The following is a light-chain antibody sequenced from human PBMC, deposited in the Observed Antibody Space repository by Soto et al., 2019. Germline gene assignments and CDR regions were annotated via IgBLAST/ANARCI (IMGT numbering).Light chain of an antibody. CDR1: QSVSSN. J-gene: IGKJ1*01. CDR3: QQSWT. V-gene: IGKV3-15*01. CDR2: GAS. Sequence: EIVMTQSPATLSVSPGERATLSCRASQSVSSNLAWYQQKPGQAPRLLIYGASTRATGIPARFSGSGSGTESTLTISSLQSEDFAVYYCQQSWTFGQGTKVEIK.